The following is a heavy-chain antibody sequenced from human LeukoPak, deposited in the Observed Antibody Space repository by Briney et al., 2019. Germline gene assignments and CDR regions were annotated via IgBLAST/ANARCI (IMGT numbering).Heavy chain of an antibody. CDR3: ARALRYSSSWRAGYYYGMDV. J-gene: IGHJ6*02. CDR1: GFTFSSYS. V-gene: IGHV3-21*01. CDR2: ISSSSSYI. D-gene: IGHD6-13*01. Sequence: GGSLRLSCAASGFTFSSYSMNWVRQAPGKGLEWVSSISSSSSYIYYADSVKGRFTISRDNAKNSLYLQMNSLRAEDTAVYYCARALRYSSSWRAGYYYGMDVWGQGTTVTVSS.